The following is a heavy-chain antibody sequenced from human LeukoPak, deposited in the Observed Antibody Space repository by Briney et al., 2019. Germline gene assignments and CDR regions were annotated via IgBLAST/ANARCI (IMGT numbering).Heavy chain of an antibody. D-gene: IGHD3-3*01. V-gene: IGHV3-74*01. CDR3: AVTIFGVVTPPRN. J-gene: IGHJ3*01. Sequence: GGSLRLSCAAFGFTFSGYWMHWVRQAPGKGLVWVARINTDGSSTNYADSVKGRFTISRDNAKNTLYLQMNSLRAEDTAVYYCAVTIFGVVTPPRNWGQGTMVTVSS. CDR2: INTDGSST. CDR1: GFTFSGYW.